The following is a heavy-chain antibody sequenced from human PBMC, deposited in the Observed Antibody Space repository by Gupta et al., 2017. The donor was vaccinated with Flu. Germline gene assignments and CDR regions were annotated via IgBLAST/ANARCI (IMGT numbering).Heavy chain of an antibody. CDR3: ARISLGGSTSGIDY. J-gene: IGHJ4*02. D-gene: IGHD1-26*01. CDR1: GYTFRDYY. Sequence: QVQLVQSGAEVKKPGASVQVSCKASGYTFRDYYMHWVRQAPGQGLEWMGVINPSGGWTNYAQKFQGRVALTRDTSTYTFYMHLSALTSDDTALYYCARISLGGSTSGIDYWGQGTLVTVSS. CDR2: INPSGGWT. V-gene: IGHV1-46*01.